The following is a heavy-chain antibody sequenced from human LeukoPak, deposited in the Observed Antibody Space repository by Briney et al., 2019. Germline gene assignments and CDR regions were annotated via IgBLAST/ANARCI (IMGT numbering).Heavy chain of an antibody. Sequence: SETQSLTCTVSGGSISPYYWSWIRQPPGKGLEWIGYIYYSGSTNYNPSLKSRVTLSVDTSKNQFSLNLSSVTAADTAVYYCARAPQYYDSSGYYYYYMDVWGKGTTVTVSS. CDR1: GGSISPYY. CDR2: IYYSGST. V-gene: IGHV4-59*01. J-gene: IGHJ6*03. CDR3: ARAPQYYDSSGYYYYYMDV. D-gene: IGHD3-22*01.